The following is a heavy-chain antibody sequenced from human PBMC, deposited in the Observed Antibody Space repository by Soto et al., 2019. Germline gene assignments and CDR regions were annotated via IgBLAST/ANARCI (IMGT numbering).Heavy chain of an antibody. CDR2: IGADNSVT. Sequence: QVQLVQSGPEVKKPGGSVKVSCKASGYTFPTYGFSWVRQAPGQGLEWVGWIGADNSVTTYAQKFQGRVTMTIDTSTTTSYMELRSLTTDDTAVYFCARDWRGAEGFDPWGQGTLVTVSS. CDR3: ARDWRGAEGFDP. J-gene: IGHJ5*02. V-gene: IGHV1-18*04. CDR1: GYTFPTYG. D-gene: IGHD3-3*01.